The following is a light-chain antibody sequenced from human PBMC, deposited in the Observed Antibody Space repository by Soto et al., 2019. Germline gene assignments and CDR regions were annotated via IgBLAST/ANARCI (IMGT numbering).Light chain of an antibody. CDR1: SSNIGSHV. V-gene: IGLV1-44*01. Sequence: QSVLTQPPSASGTPGQRVTISCSGSSSNIGSHVVYWYQQLAGTAPKLLMYNNNQRPSGVPDRLSGSKSGTSASLVISGLQSEDEADYYCAVWDDSLDGWVFGGGTKLTV. CDR3: AVWDDSLDGWV. CDR2: NNN. J-gene: IGLJ3*02.